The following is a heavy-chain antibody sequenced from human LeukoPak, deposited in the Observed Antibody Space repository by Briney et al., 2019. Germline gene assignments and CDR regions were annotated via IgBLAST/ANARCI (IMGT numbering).Heavy chain of an antibody. CDR3: ARHNSRLLNSGWSN. V-gene: IGHV4-39*01. D-gene: IGHD6-19*01. J-gene: IGHJ4*02. Sequence: SETLSLTCTVSGGSISGSSYCWGWIRQPPGKGLEWIGSIYYSGSTYYNPSLKSRVTISVDTSKSQCSLKLSSVTAADTAVYYCARHNSRLLNSGWSNCGQGTLVTVSS. CDR2: IYYSGST. CDR1: GGSISGSSYC.